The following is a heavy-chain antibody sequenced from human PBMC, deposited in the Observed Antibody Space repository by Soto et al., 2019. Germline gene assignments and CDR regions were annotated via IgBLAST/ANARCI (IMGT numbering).Heavy chain of an antibody. D-gene: IGHD5-18*01. CDR2: INHSGST. CDR1: GGSFSGYY. Sequence: SETLSLTCAVYGGSFSGYYWSWIRQPPGKGLEWIGEINHSGSTNYNPSLKSRVTISVDTSKNQFSLKLSSVTAADTAVYYCARGRVTAMATKFDYWGQGTLVTAPQ. V-gene: IGHV4-34*01. CDR3: ARGRVTAMATKFDY. J-gene: IGHJ4*02.